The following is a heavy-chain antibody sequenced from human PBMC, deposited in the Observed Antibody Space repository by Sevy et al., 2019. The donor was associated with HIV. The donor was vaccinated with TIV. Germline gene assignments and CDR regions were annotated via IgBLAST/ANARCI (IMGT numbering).Heavy chain of an antibody. D-gene: IGHD1-26*01. Sequence: GESLKISCAASGFSFSGYAIHWVRQATGKGLEWGAVISFDGSNKYYADSVKGRFTISRDNSKNTLFLQMNSLRAENTAVYYCAKQGAYSYTTYFDYWGQGTVVTVSS. CDR3: AKQGAYSYTTYFDY. CDR2: ISFDGSNK. V-gene: IGHV3-30*18. J-gene: IGHJ4*02. CDR1: GFSFSGYA.